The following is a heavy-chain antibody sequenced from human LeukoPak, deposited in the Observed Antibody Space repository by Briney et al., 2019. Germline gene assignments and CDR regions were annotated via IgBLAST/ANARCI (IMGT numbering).Heavy chain of an antibody. J-gene: IGHJ4*02. CDR3: AKNHDSGWYQDY. V-gene: IGHV3-23*01. CDR1: EFTFSTYA. D-gene: IGHD6-19*01. Sequence: GGSLRLSCAASEFTFSTYATSWVRQAPGKGLEWVSTITGSGGGTYYADSVKGRFTISRDNSKNTMYLQMNSLRAEDTALYYCAKNHDSGWYQDYWGQGTLVTVSS. CDR2: ITGSGGGT.